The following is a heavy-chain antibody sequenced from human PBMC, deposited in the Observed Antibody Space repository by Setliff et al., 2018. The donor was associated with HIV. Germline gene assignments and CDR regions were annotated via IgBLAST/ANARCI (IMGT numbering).Heavy chain of an antibody. Sequence: SETLSLTCAVSGGSISRSNWWTWVRHAPGKGLEWIGEVTDGGYTNYNPSLKSRVTISVDTSKNHFSLNVSSLTAADTALYFCARLMPNWDYFDYWGQGTQVTVSS. V-gene: IGHV4-4*02. CDR3: ARLMPNWDYFDY. J-gene: IGHJ4*02. CDR1: GGSISRSNW. D-gene: IGHD2-2*01. CDR2: VTDGGYT.